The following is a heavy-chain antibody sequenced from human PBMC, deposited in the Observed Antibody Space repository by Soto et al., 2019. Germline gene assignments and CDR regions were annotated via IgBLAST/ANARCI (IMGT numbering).Heavy chain of an antibody. Sequence: GESLKISCKGSGYTFTNYWIGWVRQMPGKGLEWMGIIYPGDSDTKYNPSFQGQVTISADKSITTTYLQWSSLKASDTAIYYCAASIFYYGMDVWGQGTTVTVSS. V-gene: IGHV5-51*01. J-gene: IGHJ6*02. CDR1: GYTFTNYW. CDR3: AASIFYYGMDV. CDR2: IYPGDSDT.